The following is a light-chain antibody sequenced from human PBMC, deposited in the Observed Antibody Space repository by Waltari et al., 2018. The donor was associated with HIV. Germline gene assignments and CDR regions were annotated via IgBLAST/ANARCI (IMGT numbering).Light chain of an antibody. CDR3: CSYAGTYTYV. V-gene: IGLV2-11*01. J-gene: IGLJ1*01. CDR1: SSDVGGYDP. Sequence: QSALTQPRSVSGSPGQTVTISCTGTSSDVGGYDPVSWFQQHPDKAPKLIIYDVGQRPSGVPDRFSGSKSGNTAFLTISGLQAEDEADYYCCSYAGTYTYVFGSGTEVTAL. CDR2: DVG.